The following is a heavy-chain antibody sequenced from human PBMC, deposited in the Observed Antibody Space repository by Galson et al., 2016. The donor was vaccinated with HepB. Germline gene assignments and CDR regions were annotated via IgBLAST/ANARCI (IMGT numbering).Heavy chain of an antibody. CDR1: GASISSYY. CDR3: ATSSGYYGTLF. D-gene: IGHD3-22*01. CDR2: IYYSGST. J-gene: IGHJ4*02. V-gene: IGHV4-59*01. Sequence: ETLSLTCTVSGASISSYYWSWIRQPPGKGLEWIGYIYYSGSTYYKPSLKSRVTISVDTSKNQFSLKLSSVTAADTAVYYCATSSGYYGTLFWGQGTLVTVSS.